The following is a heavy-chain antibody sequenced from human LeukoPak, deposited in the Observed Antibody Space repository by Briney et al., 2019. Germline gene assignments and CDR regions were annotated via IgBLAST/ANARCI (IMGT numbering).Heavy chain of an antibody. J-gene: IGHJ4*02. CDR3: ATVSGYSSSWYFDY. Sequence: ASVKVSCKVSGYTLTELSMHWVRQAPGKGLEWMGGFDPEDGETIYAQKFQGRVTMTEDTSTDTAYMELSSLRSEDTAVYHCATVSGYSSSWYFDYWGQGTLVTVSS. V-gene: IGHV1-24*01. CDR2: FDPEDGET. D-gene: IGHD6-13*01. CDR1: GYTLTELS.